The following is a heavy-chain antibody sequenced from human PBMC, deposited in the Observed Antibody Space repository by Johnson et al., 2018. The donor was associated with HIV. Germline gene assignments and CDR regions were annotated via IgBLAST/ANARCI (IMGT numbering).Heavy chain of an antibody. Sequence: QLVESGGGLVQPGGSLRLSCAASGFTFSSYAMSWVRQAPGKGLEWVSAISSNGGSTYYANSVKGRFTISRDNSKNTLYLQMNSLRAEDTALYYCANDEGSSSTSAFDIWGQGTMVTVSS. CDR1: GFTFSSYA. CDR2: ISSNGGST. CDR3: ANDEGSSSTSAFDI. J-gene: IGHJ3*02. V-gene: IGHV3-23*04. D-gene: IGHD6-6*01.